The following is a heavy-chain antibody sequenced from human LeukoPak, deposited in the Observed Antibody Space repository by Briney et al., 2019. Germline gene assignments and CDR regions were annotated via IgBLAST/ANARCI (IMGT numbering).Heavy chain of an antibody. Sequence: GGSLRLSCAASGFNFSDYFLTWVRQAPGKGLEWVANINQDGNEKNYVDSLEGRFTISRDNAKRSLYLQMNSLRVDDTAMYYCVRDVGYYGGNHDYWGQGILVTVSS. D-gene: IGHD4-23*01. CDR2: INQDGNEK. CDR3: VRDVGYYGGNHDY. V-gene: IGHV3-7*01. J-gene: IGHJ4*02. CDR1: GFNFSDYF.